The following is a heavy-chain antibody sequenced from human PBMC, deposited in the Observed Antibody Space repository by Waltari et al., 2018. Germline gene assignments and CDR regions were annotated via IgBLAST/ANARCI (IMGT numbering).Heavy chain of an antibody. CDR2: IYTSGST. V-gene: IGHV4-61*09. Sequence: QVQLQESGPGLVKPSQTLSLTCTVSGGSISSGSYYWSWIRPPAGKGLEWIGYIYTSGSTNYNPSLKSRVTISVDTSKNQFSLKLSSVTAADTAVYYCARGFGGSSGSSLVGYWGQGTLVTVSS. J-gene: IGHJ4*02. CDR1: GGSISSGSYY. D-gene: IGHD3-10*01. CDR3: ARGFGGSSGSSLVGY.